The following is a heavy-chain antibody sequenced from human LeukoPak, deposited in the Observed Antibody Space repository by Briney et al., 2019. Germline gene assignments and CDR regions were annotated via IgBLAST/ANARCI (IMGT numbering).Heavy chain of an antibody. Sequence: PSETLSLTCAVYGGSFSGYYWSWIRQPPGKGLEWIGEINHSGSTNYNPSLKSRVTISVDTSKNQFSLKLSSVTAADTAVYYCARGKGTYYYGSGSRYYFDYWGQGTLATVSS. V-gene: IGHV4-34*01. CDR3: ARGKGTYYYGSGSRYYFDY. D-gene: IGHD3-10*01. CDR2: INHSGST. CDR1: GGSFSGYY. J-gene: IGHJ4*02.